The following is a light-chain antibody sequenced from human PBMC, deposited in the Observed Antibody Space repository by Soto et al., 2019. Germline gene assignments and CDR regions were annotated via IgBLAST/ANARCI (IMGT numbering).Light chain of an antibody. CDR3: QQYHSSPLT. V-gene: IGKV4-1*01. CDR2: WAS. Sequence: DTVMTQSPDSLSVPLGERATINCKSSQSVLYNSKNKNFLAWYQQKPGQPPKLLIYWASTRESGVPDRFSGSGSGTDFTLTISSLQAEDVAVYYCQQYHSSPLTFGGGTKVEIK. CDR1: QSVLYNSKNKNF. J-gene: IGKJ4*01.